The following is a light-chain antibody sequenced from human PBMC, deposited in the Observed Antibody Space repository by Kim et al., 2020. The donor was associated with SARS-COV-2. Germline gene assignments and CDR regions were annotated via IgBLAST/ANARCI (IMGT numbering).Light chain of an antibody. J-gene: IGKJ4*02. CDR3: QQSYNTPLT. CDR2: TAS. V-gene: IGKV1-39*01. Sequence: ASIGNRVTITCRASQNMNIYLNWYQQKPGKAPNLLIYTASNLHSGVPSRFTGSGSGTDFTLTINSLQPEDFVVYYCQQSYNTPLTFGGGTKVDIK. CDR1: QNMNIY.